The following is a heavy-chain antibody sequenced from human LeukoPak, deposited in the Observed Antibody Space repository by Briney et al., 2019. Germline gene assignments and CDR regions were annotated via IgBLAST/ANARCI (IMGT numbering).Heavy chain of an antibody. CDR1: GFNFSIFA. CDR3: AKRALRGNWFHP. D-gene: IGHD3-16*01. Sequence: QSGGSLRLSCAGSGFNFSIFAMNWVRQAPGKGLEWVSSINGVGNSTYYADSVKGRFTVSRDNSKNTLYLQMNSLRAEDTALYYCAKRALRGNWFHPWGQGTLVTVSS. V-gene: IGHV3-23*01. CDR2: INGVGNST. J-gene: IGHJ5*02.